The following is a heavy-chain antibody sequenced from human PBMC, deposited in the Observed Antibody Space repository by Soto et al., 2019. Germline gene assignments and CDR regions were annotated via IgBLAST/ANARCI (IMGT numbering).Heavy chain of an antibody. J-gene: IGHJ6*02. CDR2: INAGNGNT. CDR1: GYSFTSYA. D-gene: IGHD3-16*01. CDR3: ARGGLALMDV. Sequence: QVQLVQAGAEVKKPGASVKVSCKASGYSFTSYAMHWVRQAPGQRLEWMGWINAGNGNTKSSQKFQGRVTITRDTSASTAYMELSRLRSEDKVVYYCARGGLALMDVWGQGTTVTVSS. V-gene: IGHV1-3*01.